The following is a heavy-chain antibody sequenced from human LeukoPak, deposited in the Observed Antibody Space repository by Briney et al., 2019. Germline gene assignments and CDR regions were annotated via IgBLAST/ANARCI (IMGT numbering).Heavy chain of an antibody. J-gene: IGHJ4*02. V-gene: IGHV3-74*01. Sequence: PGGSLRLSCAAFGFTFSNYWMHWVRQAPGKGLVWVSRIKSDGRTTYYADSVKGRSTISRDDAKNTLYLQMNSLRAEDTAVYYCARAGVAVAYFYYFDYWGQGSLVTVSS. D-gene: IGHD6-19*01. CDR3: ARAGVAVAYFYYFDY. CDR2: IKSDGRTT. CDR1: GFTFSNYW.